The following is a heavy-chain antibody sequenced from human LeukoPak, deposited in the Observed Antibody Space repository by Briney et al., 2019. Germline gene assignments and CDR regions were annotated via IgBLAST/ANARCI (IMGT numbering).Heavy chain of an antibody. V-gene: IGHV3-33*01. CDR1: GFTFSSYG. CDR3: AREGGRYYYDSSGYIGY. D-gene: IGHD3-22*01. CDR2: IWYDGSNK. J-gene: IGHJ4*02. Sequence: GGSLRLSCAASGFTFSSYGMHWVRQAPGKGLEWVAVIWYDGSNKYYADSVKGRFTISRDNSKNTLYLQMNSLRAEDTAVDYCAREGGRYYYDSSGYIGYWGQGTLVTVSS.